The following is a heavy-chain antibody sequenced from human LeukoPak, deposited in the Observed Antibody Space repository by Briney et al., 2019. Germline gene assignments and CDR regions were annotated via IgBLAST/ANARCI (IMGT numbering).Heavy chain of an antibody. J-gene: IGHJ4*02. Sequence: SETLSLTCTVSGGSISSYYWSWIRQPPGKGLEWIGYIYYSGSTNYNPSLTSRVTISVDTSKHQFSLNLSSVTAADTAVYYCARELIHDSSGYYQFFDYWGQGTLVTVSS. CDR3: ARELIHDSSGYYQFFDY. V-gene: IGHV4-59*01. CDR1: GGSISSYY. D-gene: IGHD3-22*01. CDR2: IYYSGST.